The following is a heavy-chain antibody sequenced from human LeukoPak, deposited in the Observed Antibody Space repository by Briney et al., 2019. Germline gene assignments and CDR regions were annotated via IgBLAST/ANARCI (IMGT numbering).Heavy chain of an antibody. CDR1: GYTFSGYH. Sequence: GASVKVSCKASGYTFSGYHIHWVRQAPGQGLEWMGWINPNSGDTNYAQRFQDRITTTRDTSISTLYMVLSGLRSDDTAVYYCARSQGGLSSAYYYIFDYWGQGTLVTVSS. CDR2: INPNSGDT. J-gene: IGHJ4*02. CDR3: ARSQGGLSSAYYYIFDY. D-gene: IGHD3-22*01. V-gene: IGHV1-2*02.